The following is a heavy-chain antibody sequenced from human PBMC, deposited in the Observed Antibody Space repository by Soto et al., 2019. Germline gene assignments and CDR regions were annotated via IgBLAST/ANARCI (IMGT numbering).Heavy chain of an antibody. CDR1: GGPISTSSYY. Sequence: SETLSLTCIVSGGPISTSSYYWGWICQPPGKGLEWIGSIYYSGSTYYNPSIKSRVTITVDTSKNQFSLKLSSVTAADTAVFYCASLSAPNWFDPWGQGTLVTVSS. CDR2: IYYSGST. CDR3: ASLSAPNWFDP. J-gene: IGHJ5*02. V-gene: IGHV4-39*01. D-gene: IGHD1-26*01.